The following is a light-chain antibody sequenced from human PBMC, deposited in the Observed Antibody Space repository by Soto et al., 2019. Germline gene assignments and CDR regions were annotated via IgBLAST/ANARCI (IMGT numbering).Light chain of an antibody. J-gene: IGKJ1*01. V-gene: IGKV1-8*01. CDR1: QGISSY. CDR2: DVS. CDR3: QQSYSTPRT. Sequence: AIRMTQSPSSLSAYTGDRVTITCRASQGISSYLAWYQQKPGKAPKLLIYDVSSLESGVPSRFSGSGSGTEFTLTISSLQPDDFATYYCQQSYSTPRTFGQGSNVDVK.